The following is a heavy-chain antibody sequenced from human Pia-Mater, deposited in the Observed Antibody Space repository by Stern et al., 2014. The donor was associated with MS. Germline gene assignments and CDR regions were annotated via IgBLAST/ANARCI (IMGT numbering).Heavy chain of an antibody. CDR3: XXXXXGESPLPMVXXPXPYYFDY. CDR2: ITPSGGGA. V-gene: IGHV1-46*01. Sequence: VQLEESGPEVKKPGASVKLSCKASGYSFTSHYIHWVRQAPGQGLEWMGLITPSGGGAHSAQKFQGRLTLPSDPSTGTVFMELXXXXSDDTAVXXXXXXXXGESPLPMVXXPXPYYFDYWGQGTL. J-gene: IGHJ4*02. CDR1: GYSFTSHY. D-gene: IGHD3-10*01.